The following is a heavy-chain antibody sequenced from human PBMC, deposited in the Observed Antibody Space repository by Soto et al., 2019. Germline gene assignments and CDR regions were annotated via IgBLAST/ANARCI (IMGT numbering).Heavy chain of an antibody. CDR2: VRSDGTSI. D-gene: IGHD6-19*01. J-gene: IGHJ4*02. Sequence: EVQLVESGGGLVQPGGSLRLSCAASGFTFSEYWMHWVGKAPGKGLVWVARVRSDGTSISYADSVNGRFTISRDNAKSTLYLQMNSLRSEDTAMYFCARGSVAALDFWGQGTLVTVSS. CDR1: GFTFSEYW. CDR3: ARGSVAALDF. V-gene: IGHV3-74*01.